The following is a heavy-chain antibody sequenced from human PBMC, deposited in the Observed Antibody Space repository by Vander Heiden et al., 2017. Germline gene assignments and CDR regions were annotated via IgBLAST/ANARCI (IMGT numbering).Heavy chain of an antibody. D-gene: IGHD2-21*01. Sequence: QVQLVESGGGVVQPGRSLRLSCSASGFTFSNFAIHWFRQAPGKGLEWVALISYDGGHKSYADSVKGRFTISRDNSKNTLYLQMNSLRPEDTAEYFCAKAQFPVVAISLFDDWGQGTLVTVSS. V-gene: IGHV3-30*18. CDR2: ISYDGGHK. CDR1: GFTFSNFA. J-gene: IGHJ5*02. CDR3: AKAQFPVVAISLFDD.